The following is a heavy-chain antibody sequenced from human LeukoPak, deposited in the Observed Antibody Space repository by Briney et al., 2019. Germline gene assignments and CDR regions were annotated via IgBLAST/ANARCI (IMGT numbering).Heavy chain of an antibody. CDR3: ASDRASYYYGSGSYYSPY. D-gene: IGHD3-10*01. CDR2: ISGSGGST. Sequence: GESLRLSCAASGFTLSCYAMSWVRQAPGKGLELVSAISGSGGSTYYVDAVKGRFTSSSDNCKNTLYMQVNSLRAEDTAVYYWASDRASYYYGSGSYYSPYWGQGTLVTVSS. V-gene: IGHV3-23*01. CDR1: GFTLSCYA. J-gene: IGHJ4*02.